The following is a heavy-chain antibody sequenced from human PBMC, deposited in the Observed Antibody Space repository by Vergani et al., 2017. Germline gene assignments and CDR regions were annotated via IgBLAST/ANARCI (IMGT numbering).Heavy chain of an antibody. CDR1: GFTFSDYY. Sequence: QVQLVESGGGLVKPGGSLRLSCAASGFTFSDYYMSWIRQAPGKGLEWVSYISSSSSYTNYADSVKGRFTISRDNAKNSLYLQMNSLRAADTAVDYCARSSTSPPGMDVWGQGTTVTVSS. D-gene: IGHD2-2*01. J-gene: IGHJ6*02. V-gene: IGHV3-11*06. CDR2: ISSSSSYT. CDR3: ARSSTSPPGMDV.